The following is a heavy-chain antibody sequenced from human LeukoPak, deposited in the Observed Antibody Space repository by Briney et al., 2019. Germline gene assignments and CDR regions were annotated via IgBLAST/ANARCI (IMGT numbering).Heavy chain of an antibody. J-gene: IGHJ4*02. V-gene: IGHV1-69*05. CDR3: ASGPIVGATLVYFDY. CDR1: GGTFSSYA. CDR2: IIPIFGTA. D-gene: IGHD1-26*01. Sequence: SVKVSCKASGGTFSSYAISWVRQAPGQGLEWMGGIIPIFGTANYAQKFQGRVTITTGESTSTAYMELSSLRSEDTAVYYCASGPIVGATLVYFDYWGQGTLVTVSS.